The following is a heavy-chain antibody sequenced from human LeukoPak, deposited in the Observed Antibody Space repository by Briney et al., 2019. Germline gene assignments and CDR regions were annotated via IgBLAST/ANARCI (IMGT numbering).Heavy chain of an antibody. CDR1: GFTFSSYG. Sequence: PGRSLRLSCAASGFTFSSYGMHWVRQAPGKGLEWVAVIWYDGSNKYYADSVKGRFTISRDNSKNTLYLQMNSLRAEDTAVYYCARADTEANHPSIAAAGTADYWGQGTLVTVSS. D-gene: IGHD6-13*01. CDR3: ARADTEANHPSIAAAGTADY. J-gene: IGHJ4*02. CDR2: IWYDGSNK. V-gene: IGHV3-33*01.